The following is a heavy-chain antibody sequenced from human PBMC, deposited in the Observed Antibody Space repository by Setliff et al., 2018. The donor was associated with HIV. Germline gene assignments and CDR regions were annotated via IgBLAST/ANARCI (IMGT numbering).Heavy chain of an antibody. CDR1: GFTFSAYW. CDR3: ARASIGVGAFDI. V-gene: IGHV3-7*02. Sequence: GGSLRLSCAASGFTFSAYWMTWVRQVPGKGLEWVASIKQDGGEAHYVDSLKGRFTISRDNPKNSLYLQMNSLRAEDTAVYYCARASIGVGAFDIWGQGTMVTVSS. J-gene: IGHJ3*02. D-gene: IGHD3-22*01. CDR2: IKQDGGEA.